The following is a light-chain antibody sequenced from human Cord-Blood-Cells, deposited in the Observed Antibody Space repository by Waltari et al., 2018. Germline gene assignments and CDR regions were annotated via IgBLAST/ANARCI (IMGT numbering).Light chain of an antibody. CDR2: EDN. CDR1: SGSIASNY. V-gene: IGLV6-57*01. J-gene: IGLJ3*02. CDR3: QSYDSSNRV. Sequence: NFMLTQPHSVSESPGKTVTISCTRSSGSIASNYVQWYQQRPGSSPTTVIYEDNQRPSGVPVRFSGSIDSSSNPASLTISGLKTEDEADYYCQSYDSSNRVFGGGTKLTVL.